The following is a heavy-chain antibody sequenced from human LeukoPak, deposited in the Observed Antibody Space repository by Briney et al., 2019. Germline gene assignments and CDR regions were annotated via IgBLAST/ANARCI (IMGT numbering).Heavy chain of an antibody. CDR3: AREQYDSMHWYFDL. J-gene: IGHJ2*01. D-gene: IGHD3-22*01. CDR1: GDSVSSNSAD. CDR2: TYYRSKWYN. V-gene: IGHV6-1*01. Sequence: SQTLSLTCAISGDSVSSNSADWNWIRQSPSRGLEWLGRTYYRSKWYNDYAVSVKSRITINPDTSKNQFSLQLNSVTPEDTAVYCCAREQYDSMHWYFDLWGRGTLVTVSS.